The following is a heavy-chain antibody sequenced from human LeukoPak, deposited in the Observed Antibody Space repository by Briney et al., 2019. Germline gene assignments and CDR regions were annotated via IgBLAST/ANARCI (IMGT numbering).Heavy chain of an antibody. Sequence: GGSLRLPCAASGFTFSSYAMSWVRQAPGKGLEWVSAISGSGGSTYYADSVKGRFTISRDNSKNTLYLQMNSLRAEDTAVYYCAKDLYNWNYGFLDYWGQGTLVTVSS. D-gene: IGHD1-7*01. CDR2: ISGSGGST. CDR1: GFTFSSYA. J-gene: IGHJ4*02. V-gene: IGHV3-23*01. CDR3: AKDLYNWNYGFLDY.